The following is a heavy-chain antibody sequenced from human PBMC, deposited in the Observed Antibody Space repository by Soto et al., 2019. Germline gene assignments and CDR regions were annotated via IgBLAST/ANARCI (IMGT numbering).Heavy chain of an antibody. CDR2: ISRNGDTT. J-gene: IGHJ4*02. V-gene: IGHV3-48*03. D-gene: IGHD6-19*01. CDR3: ARVGAPVYSSGWYPLFGKD. Sequence: GGSLRLSCAASGFTFSSYGINWVRQAPGKGLEWISYISRNGDTTYYAESVKGRFTISRDNAKDSLHLQMNSLRAEDTAVYYCARVGAPVYSSGWYPLFGKDWGQGTLVTVSS. CDR1: GFTFSSYG.